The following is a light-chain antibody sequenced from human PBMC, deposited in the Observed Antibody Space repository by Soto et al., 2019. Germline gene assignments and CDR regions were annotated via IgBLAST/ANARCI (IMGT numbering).Light chain of an antibody. J-gene: IGKJ3*01. CDR2: DAS. Sequence: ETVMTQSPATLSVSPGERPTLSCRASQSVSSNLAWYQQKPGQAPRLLIYDASTRATGIPARFSGSESGTDFTLTISSLQSEDFAVYYCQQYNTWPLTFGPGTKVDIK. CDR3: QQYNTWPLT. V-gene: IGKV3-15*01. CDR1: QSVSSN.